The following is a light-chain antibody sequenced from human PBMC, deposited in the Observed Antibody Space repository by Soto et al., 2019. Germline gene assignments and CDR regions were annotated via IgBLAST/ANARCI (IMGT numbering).Light chain of an antibody. CDR2: GNS. Sequence: QSVLTQPPSVSGAPGQRVTISCTGSSSNIGAGYDVHWYQQLPGTAPKLLIYGNSNRPSGVPDRFSGSKSSTSTSLTITGLQAEDEADYYCQSYDSSRSGVVFRGGTKLTVL. CDR3: QSYDSSRSGVV. V-gene: IGLV1-40*01. CDR1: SSNIGAGYD. J-gene: IGLJ2*01.